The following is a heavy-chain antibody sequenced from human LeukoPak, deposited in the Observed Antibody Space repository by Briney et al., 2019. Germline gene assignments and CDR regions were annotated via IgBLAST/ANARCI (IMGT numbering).Heavy chain of an antibody. V-gene: IGHV6-1*01. CDR1: GDSVSSNSAA. Sequence: SQTLSLTCAISGDSVSSNSAAWNWIRQSPSRGLEWLGRTYYRSKWYNDYAVSVKSRITINPDTSKNQFSLQLNSVTPEDTAVYYCAREGSIAAAGTSWYYFDYWGQGTLVTVSS. CDR3: AREGSIAAAGTSWYYFDY. CDR2: TYYRSKWYN. J-gene: IGHJ4*02. D-gene: IGHD6-13*01.